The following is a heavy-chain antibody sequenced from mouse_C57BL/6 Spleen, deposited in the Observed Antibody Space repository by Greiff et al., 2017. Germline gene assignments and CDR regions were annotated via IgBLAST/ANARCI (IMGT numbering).Heavy chain of an antibody. J-gene: IGHJ2*01. D-gene: IGHD2-4*01. V-gene: IGHV1-52*01. CDR3: ARVDDYDVGYFDY. CDR1: GYTFTSYW. Sequence: QVQLQQPGAELVRPGSSVKLSCTASGYTFTSYWMHWVKQRPIQGLEWIGNIDPSDSETHYNQKFKDKATLTVDKSSSTAYMQLSSLTSEDSAVYYCARVDDYDVGYFDYWGQGTTLTVSS. CDR2: IDPSDSET.